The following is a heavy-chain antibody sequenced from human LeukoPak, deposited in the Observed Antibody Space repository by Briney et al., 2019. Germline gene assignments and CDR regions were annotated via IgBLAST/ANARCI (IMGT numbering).Heavy chain of an antibody. CDR1: GFTFSNAW. CDR3: ARGVEYSSSSAYYYYMDV. V-gene: IGHV3-30*03. J-gene: IGHJ6*03. D-gene: IGHD6-6*01. Sequence: GGSLRLSCAASGFTFSNAWMSWVRQAPGKGLEWVAVISYDGSNKYYADSVKGRFTISRDNSKNTLYLQMNSLRAEDTAVYYCARGVEYSSSSAYYYYMDVWGKGTTVTVSS. CDR2: ISYDGSNK.